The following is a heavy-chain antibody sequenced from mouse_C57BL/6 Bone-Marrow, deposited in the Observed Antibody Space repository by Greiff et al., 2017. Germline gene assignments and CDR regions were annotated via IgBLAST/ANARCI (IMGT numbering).Heavy chain of an antibody. CDR2: IYPGSGNT. D-gene: IGHD4-1*01. CDR1: GYTFTDYY. CDR3: ARNRDGVYFDY. J-gene: IGHJ2*01. Sequence: ESGAELVRPGASVKLSCKASGYTFTDYYINWVKQRPGQGLEWIARIYPGSGNTYYNEKFKGKATLTAEKSSSTAYMQLSSLTSEDSAVYFCARNRDGVYFDYWGQGTTLTVSS. V-gene: IGHV1-76*01.